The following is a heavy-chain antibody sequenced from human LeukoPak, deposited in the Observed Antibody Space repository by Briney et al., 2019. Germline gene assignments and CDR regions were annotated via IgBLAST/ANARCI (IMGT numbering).Heavy chain of an antibody. CDR3: ARGRDYYGSGRITNYYYYCYKDV. D-gene: IGHD3-10*01. Sequence: ASVRVPCKASGYTFTSYAMHWVRQAPGQRLEWMGWSNAGNGNTKYSQEFQGRVTITRDTSASAAYMELSSLRSEDTAVYYCARGRDYYGSGRITNYYYYCYKDVWGQGTLVTVSS. CDR1: GYTFTSYA. J-gene: IGHJ6*03. CDR2: SNAGNGNT. V-gene: IGHV1-3*02.